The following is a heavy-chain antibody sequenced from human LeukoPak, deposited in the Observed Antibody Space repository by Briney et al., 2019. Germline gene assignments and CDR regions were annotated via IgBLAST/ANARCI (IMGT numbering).Heavy chain of an antibody. V-gene: IGHV1-69*13. Sequence: ASVKVSCKASGGTFSSYAISWVRQAPGQGLEWMGGIIPIFGTANYAQKFQGRVTITADESTSTAYMELSRLRSDDTAVYYCAGEFGELLNWFDPWGQGTLVTVSS. D-gene: IGHD3-10*01. CDR1: GGTFSSYA. CDR2: IIPIFGTA. J-gene: IGHJ5*02. CDR3: AGEFGELLNWFDP.